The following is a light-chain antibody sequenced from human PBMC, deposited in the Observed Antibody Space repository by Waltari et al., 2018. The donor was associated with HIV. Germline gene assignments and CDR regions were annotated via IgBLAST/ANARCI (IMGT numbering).Light chain of an antibody. J-gene: IGLJ2*01. CDR1: SSNIGANY. V-gene: IGLV1-47*01. CDR3: AAWGDSLSNVV. Sequence: QSVLTQPPSASGTPGQRVTISCSGSSSNIGANYVYWYQQLPGTAAKLLSDRTNRRPAGVPDRCSGSKSGTAASLAISGLRSEDEANYYCAAWGDSLSNVVFGGGTKLTVL. CDR2: RTN.